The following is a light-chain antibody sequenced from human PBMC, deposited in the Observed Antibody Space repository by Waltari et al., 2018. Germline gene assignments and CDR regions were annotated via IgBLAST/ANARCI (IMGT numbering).Light chain of an antibody. CDR2: GAY. CDR3: QQYNNWPFT. CDR1: QSVSSN. Sequence: EIVLTQSPGTLSLSPGERATLSCRASQSVSSNLAWYQQKPGQAPRLLIYGAYTRATGIPARFSGSGSGTEFTLTISSLQSEDFAVYYCQQYNNWPFTFGPGTKVDIK. J-gene: IGKJ3*01. V-gene: IGKV3-15*01.